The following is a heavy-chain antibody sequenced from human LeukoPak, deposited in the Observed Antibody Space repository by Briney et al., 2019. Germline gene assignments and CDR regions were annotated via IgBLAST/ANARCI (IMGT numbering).Heavy chain of an antibody. CDR3: ARAQGQWIQLPAYYYMDV. Sequence: SETLSLTCTVSGGSISSYYWSWIRQPPGKGLELIGYIYYSGSTNYNPSLKSRVTISVDTSKNQFSLKLSSVTAADTAVYYCARAQGQWIQLPAYYYMDVWGKGTTVTISS. CDR2: IYYSGST. J-gene: IGHJ6*03. CDR1: GGSISSYY. D-gene: IGHD5-18*01. V-gene: IGHV4-59*01.